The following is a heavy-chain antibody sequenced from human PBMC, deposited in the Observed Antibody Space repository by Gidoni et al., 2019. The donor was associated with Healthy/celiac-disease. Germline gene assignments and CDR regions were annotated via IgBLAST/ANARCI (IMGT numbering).Heavy chain of an antibody. CDR2: ISYDGSNK. J-gene: IGHJ6*02. CDR1: GFPFSSYA. D-gene: IGHD4-17*01. Sequence: QVQLVESGGGVVQPGRSLRLSCAASGFPFSSYAMPWVRQAPGKGLEWVAVISYDGSNKYYADSVEGRFTISRDNSKNTLYLQMNSLRAEDTAVYYCARDDYGGNSDYYYYGMDVWGQGTTVTVSS. V-gene: IGHV3-30-3*01. CDR3: ARDDYGGNSDYYYYGMDV.